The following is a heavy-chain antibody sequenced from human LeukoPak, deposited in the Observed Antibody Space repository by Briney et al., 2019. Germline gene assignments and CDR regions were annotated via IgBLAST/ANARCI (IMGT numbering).Heavy chain of an antibody. J-gene: IGHJ4*02. Sequence: PAGSLRLSCAASGFTFSNYWMDWVRQAPGKGLVWVSRINSDGINTSYADSVKGRFTISRDNAKNTLSLQMNSLRAEDTAVYYCARAEYSSGWYHPDYFDYWGQGTLVTVSS. V-gene: IGHV3-74*01. CDR3: ARAEYSSGWYHPDYFDY. CDR2: INSDGINT. CDR1: GFTFSNYW. D-gene: IGHD6-19*01.